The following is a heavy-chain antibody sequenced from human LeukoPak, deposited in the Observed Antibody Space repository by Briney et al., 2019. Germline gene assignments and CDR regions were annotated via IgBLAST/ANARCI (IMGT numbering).Heavy chain of an antibody. Sequence: SQTLSLTCAISGDSVSSNSAAWNWIRQSPSRGLEWLGRTYYRSKWYNDYAVSVKSRITINPDTSKNQFSLQLNSVTPEDTAVYYCARDLRRFDGSGSYYNVLYAFDIWGQGTMVTVSS. CDR1: GDSVSSNSAA. D-gene: IGHD3-10*01. J-gene: IGHJ3*02. CDR2: TYYRSKWYN. V-gene: IGHV6-1*01. CDR3: ARDLRRFDGSGSYYNVLYAFDI.